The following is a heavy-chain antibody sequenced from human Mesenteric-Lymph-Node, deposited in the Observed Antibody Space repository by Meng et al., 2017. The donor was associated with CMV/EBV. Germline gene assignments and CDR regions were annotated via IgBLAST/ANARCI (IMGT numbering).Heavy chain of an antibody. CDR3: ARDLDCSSTSCYTVP. J-gene: IGHJ5*02. V-gene: IGHV1-69*05. CDR2: SIPIFATA. Sequence: SVKVSCKASGGTFSNYAISWVRQAPGQGLEWMGGSIPIFATANYAQKFQGRVTITTDESTTTAYMEVSSLRCEGTAVYYCARDLDCSSTSCYTVPWGQGTLVTVSS. CDR1: GGTFSNYA. D-gene: IGHD2-2*02.